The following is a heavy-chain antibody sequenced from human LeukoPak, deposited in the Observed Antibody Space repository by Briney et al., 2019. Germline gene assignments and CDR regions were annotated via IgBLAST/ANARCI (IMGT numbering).Heavy chain of an antibody. CDR1: GFTFSSYE. Sequence: PGGSLRLSCAASGFTFSSYEMNWVRQAPGKGLEWVSYISSSSSTIYYADSVKGRFTISRDNAKNSLYLQMNSLRAEDTAVYYCASWGIVEVDYWGQGTLVTVSS. J-gene: IGHJ4*02. V-gene: IGHV3-48*03. D-gene: IGHD2-15*01. CDR3: ASWGIVEVDY. CDR2: ISSSSSTI.